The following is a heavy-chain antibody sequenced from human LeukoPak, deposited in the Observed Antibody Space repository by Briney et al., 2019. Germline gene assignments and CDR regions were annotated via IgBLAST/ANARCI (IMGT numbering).Heavy chain of an antibody. CDR2: IYYSGST. Sequence: SETPSLTCTVSGGSISSSSYYWGWIRQPPGKGLEWIGSIYYSGSTYYNPSLKSRVTISVDTSKNQFSLKLSSVTAADTAVYYCARHLGVAGPDYWGQGTLVTVSS. CDR1: GGSISSSSYY. D-gene: IGHD6-19*01. V-gene: IGHV4-39*01. CDR3: ARHLGVAGPDY. J-gene: IGHJ4*02.